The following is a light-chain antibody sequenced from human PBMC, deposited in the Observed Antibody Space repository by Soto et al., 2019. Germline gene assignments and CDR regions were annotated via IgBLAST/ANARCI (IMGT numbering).Light chain of an antibody. CDR1: SSDVGGYNY. CDR3: CSYARSDYV. J-gene: IGLJ1*01. Sequence: QSALTQPRSVSGSPGQSVTISCTGTSSDVGGYNYVSWYQQHPGKAPKLMIYDVSKRPSGVPDPFSGSNSGNSPSLTISVLQAEDDSYYYSCSYARSDYVFGTGTKLTVL. V-gene: IGLV2-11*01. CDR2: DVS.